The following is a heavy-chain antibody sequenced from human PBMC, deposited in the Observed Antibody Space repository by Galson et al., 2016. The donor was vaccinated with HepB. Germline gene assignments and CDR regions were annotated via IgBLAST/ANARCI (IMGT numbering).Heavy chain of an antibody. CDR1: GFSFSGYY. V-gene: IGHV3-11*06. CDR2: ISPSSNDI. Sequence: SLRLSCAASGFSFSGYYMSWIRQAPGKGLEWLSYISPSSNDINYADSVRGRFTMSRDNARDSLYLQMNSLRAEDTAVYYCARDGDSAWAYDIWGQGTMFIVSS. J-gene: IGHJ3*02. D-gene: IGHD7-27*01. CDR3: ARDGDSAWAYDI.